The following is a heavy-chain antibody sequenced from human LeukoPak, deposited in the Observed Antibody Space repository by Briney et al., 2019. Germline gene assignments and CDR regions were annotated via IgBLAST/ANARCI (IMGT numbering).Heavy chain of an antibody. CDR1: GGTFSSYA. D-gene: IGHD6-19*01. V-gene: IGHV1-69*06. J-gene: IGHJ4*02. CDR3: ARSLQWLGTGYLDY. Sequence: SVKVSCKASGGTFSSYAISWVRQAPGQGLEWMGGIIPIFGTANYAQKFQGRVTITADKSTSTAYMELSSLRSEDTAVYYCARSLQWLGTGYLDYWGQGTLVTVSS. CDR2: IIPIFGTA.